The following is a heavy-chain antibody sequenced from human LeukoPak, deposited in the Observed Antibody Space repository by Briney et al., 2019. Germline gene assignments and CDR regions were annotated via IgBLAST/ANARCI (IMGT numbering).Heavy chain of an antibody. CDR3: ARIAYCGGDCHYFDY. CDR1: GYTFTSYG. CDR2: INPNSGGT. D-gene: IGHD2-21*01. J-gene: IGHJ4*02. Sequence: ASVKVSCKASGYTFTSYGISWVRQAPGQGLEWMGWINPNSGGTNYAQKFQGRVTMTRDTSISTAYMELSRLRSDDTAVYYCARIAYCGGDCHYFDYWGQGTLVTVSS. V-gene: IGHV1-2*02.